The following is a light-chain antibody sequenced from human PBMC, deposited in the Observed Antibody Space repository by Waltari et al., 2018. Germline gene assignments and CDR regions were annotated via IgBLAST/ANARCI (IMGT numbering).Light chain of an antibody. V-gene: IGKV1-39*01. Sequence: DIQMTPSPSSLSASVGDKVTLTCRTSQNIDRFLNWYHQRPGNAPKLLIYAASTLQSGVPSRFSGSGSGTDFTFTISGLQPEDFATYFCQQSHRSPWTFGQGTQVDI. CDR3: QQSHRSPWT. CDR2: AAS. J-gene: IGKJ1*01. CDR1: QNIDRF.